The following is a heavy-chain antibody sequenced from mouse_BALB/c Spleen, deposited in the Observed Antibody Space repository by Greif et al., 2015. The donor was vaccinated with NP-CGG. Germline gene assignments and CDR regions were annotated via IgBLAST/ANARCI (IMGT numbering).Heavy chain of an antibody. D-gene: IGHD6-5*01. J-gene: IGHJ1*01. V-gene: IGHV14-3*02. CDR3: AAYHCGWYFDV. CDR2: IDPANGNT. Sequence: VQLQQSGAELVKPGASVKLSCTASGFNIKDTYMHWVKQRPEQGLEWIGRIDPANGNTKYDPKFQGKATITADTSSNTANLRRSRLRSEDTDVYFCAAYHCGWYFDVWGAGTTVTVAS. CDR1: GFNIKDTY.